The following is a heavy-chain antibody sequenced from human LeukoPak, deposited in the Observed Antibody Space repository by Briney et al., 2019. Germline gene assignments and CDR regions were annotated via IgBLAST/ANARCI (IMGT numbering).Heavy chain of an antibody. CDR1: GGSISSYY. CDR3: AAYYVGVGGRGH. Sequence: SETLSLTCTVFGGSISSYYWSWIRQPPGKGLEWIGYIYYSGSTNYNPSLQSRVTISIDTSKNHFTLSLNSVTAADTAVYYCAAYYVGVGGRGHWGPGTLVTVSS. D-gene: IGHD2-21*01. CDR2: IYYSGST. V-gene: IGHV4-59*01. J-gene: IGHJ4*02.